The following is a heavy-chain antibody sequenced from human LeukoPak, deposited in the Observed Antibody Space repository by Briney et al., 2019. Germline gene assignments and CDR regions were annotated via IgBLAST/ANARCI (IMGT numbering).Heavy chain of an antibody. CDR1: GFTFSIYA. J-gene: IGHJ4*02. Sequence: PGGSLSLSCAASGFTFSIYAMTWVRQAPGKGLEWVSSMSSGSRYIYYADSVRGRFTISRDNAKNSLYLLMNSLRAEDTAVYYCTRDRPTGASRVFVVQWGQGTLVTVSS. D-gene: IGHD3-3*01. V-gene: IGHV3-21*01. CDR3: TRDRPTGASRVFVVQ. CDR2: MSSGSRYI.